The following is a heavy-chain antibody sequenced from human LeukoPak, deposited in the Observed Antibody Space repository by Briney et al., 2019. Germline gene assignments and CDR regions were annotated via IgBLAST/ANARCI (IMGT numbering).Heavy chain of an antibody. V-gene: IGHV3-21*01. J-gene: IGHJ3*01. Sequence: GGSLRLSCAASGFTFRSFSTNWVRQAPGKGLEWVSSISSSGSFIFYADSVKGRFTISRDNAENSLYLQMNNLRAEDTAVYYCARDSSIYFGSGGITGALDVWGQGTMVPVSS. CDR3: ARDSSIYFGSGGITGALDV. D-gene: IGHD3-10*01. CDR2: ISSSGSFI. CDR1: GFTFRSFS.